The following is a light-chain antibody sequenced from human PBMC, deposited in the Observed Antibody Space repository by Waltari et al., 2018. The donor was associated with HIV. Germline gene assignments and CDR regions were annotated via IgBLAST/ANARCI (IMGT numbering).Light chain of an antibody. J-gene: IGLJ3*02. CDR3: QSYDSSLSAWV. CDR2: GNI. CDR1: GSNIGAGYD. Sequence: QPVLTQPPSVSGAPGLGVTVSCPGSGSNIGAGYDVPWYQQLPGTAPKLLIYGNINRPSGVPDRFSASKSGTSASLAITGLQPEDEADYYCQSYDSSLSAWVFGGGTKLTVL. V-gene: IGLV1-40*01.